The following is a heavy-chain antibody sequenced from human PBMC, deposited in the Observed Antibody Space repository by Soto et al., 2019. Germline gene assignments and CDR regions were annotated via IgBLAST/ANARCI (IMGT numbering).Heavy chain of an antibody. CDR1: GGTFSSYA. Sequence: QVQLVQSGAEVKKPGSSVKVSCKASGGTFSSYAISWVRQAPGQGLEWMGGIIPIFGTANYAQKFQGRVTITAYESTSTAYMELSSLRSEDTAVYYCARKSGIAVAGYDYYYGMDVWGQGTTVTVSS. CDR2: IIPIFGTA. CDR3: ARKSGIAVAGYDYYYGMDV. J-gene: IGHJ6*02. D-gene: IGHD6-19*01. V-gene: IGHV1-69*12.